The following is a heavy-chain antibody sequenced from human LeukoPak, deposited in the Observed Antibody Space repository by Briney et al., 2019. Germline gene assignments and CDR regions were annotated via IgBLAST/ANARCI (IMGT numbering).Heavy chain of an antibody. J-gene: IGHJ4*02. CDR1: GFTFSSYW. D-gene: IGHD3-16*02. Sequence: GGSLRLSCAASGFTFSSYWMSWVRQAPGRGLEWVANINQEGSEKYYVDSVKGRFTISRDNARNALYLQMNSLRAEDTALYYCARDYDYLWGTYRYYYFDYWAREPWSPSPQ. CDR3: ARDYDYLWGTYRYYYFDY. CDR2: INQEGSEK. V-gene: IGHV3-7*05.